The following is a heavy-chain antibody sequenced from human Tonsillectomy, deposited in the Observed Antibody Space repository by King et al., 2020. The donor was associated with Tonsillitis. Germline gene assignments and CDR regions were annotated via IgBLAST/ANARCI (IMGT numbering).Heavy chain of an antibody. J-gene: IGHJ5*02. CDR2: IIPFLGIA. V-gene: IGHV1-69*04. CDR3: ARSLAAKNCFDP. Sequence: QLVQSGAEVRKPGSSVKVSCKASGGTFSSYAINWVRQAPGQGLEWMGRIIPFLGIANYAQKFQGRVTITADRSTSTAFMELSSLTPEETAMYYCARSLAAKNCFDPWGQGTLVTVSS. D-gene: IGHD5/OR15-5a*01. CDR1: GGTFSSYA.